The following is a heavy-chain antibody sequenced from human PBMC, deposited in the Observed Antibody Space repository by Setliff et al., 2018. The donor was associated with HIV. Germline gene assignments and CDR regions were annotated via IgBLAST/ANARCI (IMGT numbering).Heavy chain of an antibody. V-gene: IGHV4-39*01. D-gene: IGHD3-16*02. CDR3: AGGSDYIWGNYRFPFDY. CDR1: GGSISSSSYY. J-gene: IGHJ4*02. CDR2: MYYSGST. Sequence: KTSETLSLTCTVSGGSISSSSYYWGWIRQPPGKGLEWIGSMYYSGSTYYNPSLKSRVTISVDTSKKQFSLKLRSVTAADTAVYYCAGGSDYIWGNYRFPFDYWGQGTLVTVSS.